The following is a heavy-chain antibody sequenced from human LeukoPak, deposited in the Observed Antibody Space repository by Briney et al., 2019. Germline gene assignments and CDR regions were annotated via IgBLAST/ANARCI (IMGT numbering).Heavy chain of an antibody. CDR3: ARDGGYYSNFYFDY. CDR2: ISTYNGNT. CDR1: GYTFTRYG. D-gene: IGHD4-11*01. J-gene: IGHJ4*02. V-gene: IGHV1-18*01. Sequence: ASVKVSCKASGYTFTRYGVSWLRQAPGQGLEWMGWISTYNGNTNYAQKLQGRVTMTTDTSTSTAYMELRSLRSDDTAVYYCARDGGYYSNFYFDYWGQGTLVTVSS.